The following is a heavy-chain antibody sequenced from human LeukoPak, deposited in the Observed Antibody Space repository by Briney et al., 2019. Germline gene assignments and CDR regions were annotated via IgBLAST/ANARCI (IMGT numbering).Heavy chain of an antibody. V-gene: IGHV1-69*04. CDR3: ARTDLVVVPAATGDYYYGMDV. D-gene: IGHD2-2*01. J-gene: IGHJ6*02. CDR1: GGTFSSYA. Sequence: WASVKVSCKASGGTFSSYAISWVRQAPGQGLEWMGRIIPIFGIANYAQKFQGRVTITADKSTSTAYMELSSLRSEDTAVYYCARTDLVVVPAATGDYYYGMDVWGQGTTVTVSS. CDR2: IIPIFGIA.